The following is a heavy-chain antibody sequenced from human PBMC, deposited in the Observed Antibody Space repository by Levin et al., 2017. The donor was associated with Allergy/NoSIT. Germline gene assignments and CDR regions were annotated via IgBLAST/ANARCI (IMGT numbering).Heavy chain of an antibody. CDR2: IIPIFGTA. V-gene: IGHV1-69*06. CDR3: ARATMTTVTGYYYYYMDV. CDR1: GGTFSSYA. Sequence: SVKVSCKASGGTFSSYAISWVRQAPGQGLEWMGGIIPIFGTANYAQKFQGRVTITADKSTSTAYMELSSLRSEDTAVYYCARATMTTVTGYYYYYMDVWGKGTTVTVSS. J-gene: IGHJ6*03. D-gene: IGHD4-11*01.